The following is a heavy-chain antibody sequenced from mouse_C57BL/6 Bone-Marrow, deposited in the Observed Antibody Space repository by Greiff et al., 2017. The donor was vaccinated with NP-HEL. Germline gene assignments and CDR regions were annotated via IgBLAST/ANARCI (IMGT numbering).Heavy chain of an antibody. J-gene: IGHJ2*01. Sequence: EVQLQPSGAELVRPGASVKLSCTASGFNNKDYSMPWVKQRPEQGLEWIGRIGPGDGDTEYAPKFQGKATMTADTSSNTAYLPLSSLTSEDTAVYYCTYGDYWGQGTTLTVSS. CDR2: IGPGDGDT. D-gene: IGHD1-1*01. V-gene: IGHV14-1*01. CDR3: TYGDY. CDR1: GFNNKDYS.